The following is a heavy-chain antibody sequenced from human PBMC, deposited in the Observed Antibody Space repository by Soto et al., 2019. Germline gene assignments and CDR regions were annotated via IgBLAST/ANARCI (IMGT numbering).Heavy chain of an antibody. CDR3: ARSPSYDSSGYYYGLVSY. CDR1: GGTFTSYS. V-gene: IGHV1-18*01. Sequence: ASVKVSCKGSGGTFTSYSISWVRQDPGQGLEWMGWISAYNGNTNYAQKLQGRVTMTTDTSTSTAYMELRSLRSDDTAVYYCARSPSYDSSGYYYGLVSYWGQGTLVTVSS. CDR2: ISAYNGNT. D-gene: IGHD3-22*01. J-gene: IGHJ4*02.